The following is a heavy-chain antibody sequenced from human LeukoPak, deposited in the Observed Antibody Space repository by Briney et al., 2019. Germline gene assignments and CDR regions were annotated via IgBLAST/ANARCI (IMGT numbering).Heavy chain of an antibody. CDR1: GFTFSNYA. CDR2: ISASGGYT. J-gene: IGHJ4*02. Sequence: GGSLRLSCGASGFTFSNYAMTWVRRAPGKGLEWVSGISASGGYTYYAGSVKGRFTISRDNSKNTLYLQMNSLRAEDTAVYYRARLPGISIFGVAKEAHFDYWGQGTLVTVSS. CDR3: ARLPGISIFGVAKEAHFDY. D-gene: IGHD3-3*01. V-gene: IGHV3-23*01.